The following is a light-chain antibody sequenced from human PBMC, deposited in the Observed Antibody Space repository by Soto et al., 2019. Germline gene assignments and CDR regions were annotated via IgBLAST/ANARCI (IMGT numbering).Light chain of an antibody. CDR1: QSVGSK. Sequence: EVVMTQSPATLSLSPGERATLSCRSSQSVGSKLAWYQQKTGQAPRLLIYGATTRATGVPARFSGGGSGTEFTLSISSLQSEDSAVYFCQHYDAPVTFGEGTKLDIK. CDR2: GAT. J-gene: IGKJ2*01. CDR3: QHYDAPVT. V-gene: IGKV3-15*01.